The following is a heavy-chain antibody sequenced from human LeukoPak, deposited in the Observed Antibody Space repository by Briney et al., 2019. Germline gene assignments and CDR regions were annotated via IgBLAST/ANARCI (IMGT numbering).Heavy chain of an antibody. D-gene: IGHD4-17*01. CDR2: IYYRDAA. J-gene: IGHJ2*01. CDR1: GGSISSSSYY. CDR3: ARQTTVRPSSWYFDL. V-gene: IGHV4-39*01. Sequence: SETLSLTCSVSGGSISSSSYYWGWIRQPPGKGLEWIGSIYYRDAAYYNPSLKGRVAISIDTSKNQFSLKVSSVTAADTAVYYCARQTTVRPSSWYFDLWGRGTLVTVSS.